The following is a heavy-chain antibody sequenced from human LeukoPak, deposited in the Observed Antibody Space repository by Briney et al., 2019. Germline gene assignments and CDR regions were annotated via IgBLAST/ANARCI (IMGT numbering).Heavy chain of an antibody. CDR3: VRDVIHSYFDI. Sequence: GGSLRLSCAASGFTFTSHSLDWVRQAPGKGLEWVSSITGSGSIQYADSVKGRFTISRDHAKNSLYLQMDGLRAEDTAVYYCVRDVIHSYFDIWGQGVLVTVSS. J-gene: IGHJ4*02. CDR1: GFTFTSHS. V-gene: IGHV3-69-1*02. CDR2: ITGSGSI. D-gene: IGHD2-21*01.